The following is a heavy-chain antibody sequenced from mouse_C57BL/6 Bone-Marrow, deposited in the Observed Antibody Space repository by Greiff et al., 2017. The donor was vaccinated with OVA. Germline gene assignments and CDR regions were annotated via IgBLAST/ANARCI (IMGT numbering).Heavy chain of an antibody. J-gene: IGHJ2*01. CDR1: GFTFSSYA. CDR3: ATYYYGSN. V-gene: IGHV5-4*03. CDR2: ISDGGSYT. D-gene: IGHD1-1*01. Sequence: EVKLVESGGGLVKPGGSLRLSCAASGFTFSSYAMSWVRQTPEQRLEWVATISDGGSYTYYPDNVKGRFTISRDNAKNNLYLQMSHLKSEDTAMYYCATYYYGSNWGQGTTLTVSS.